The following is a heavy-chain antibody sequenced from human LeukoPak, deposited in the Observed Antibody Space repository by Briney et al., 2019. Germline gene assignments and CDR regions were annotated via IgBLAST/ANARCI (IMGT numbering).Heavy chain of an antibody. Sequence: GGSLRLSCAASGFTFSSYAMSWVRQAPGKGLEWVSAISGSGGSTYYADSVKGRFTISRDNSKSTLILQMNSLRVEDTALYYCTKRVKYGGTWDHFADWGQGTLVTVSS. CDR3: TKRVKYGGTWDHFAD. CDR2: ISGSGGST. D-gene: IGHD1-26*01. V-gene: IGHV3-23*01. J-gene: IGHJ4*02. CDR1: GFTFSSYA.